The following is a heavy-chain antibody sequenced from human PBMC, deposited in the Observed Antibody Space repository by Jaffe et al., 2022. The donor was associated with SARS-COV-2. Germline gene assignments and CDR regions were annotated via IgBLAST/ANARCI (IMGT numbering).Heavy chain of an antibody. J-gene: IGHJ5*02. CDR1: GYTFTNYA. Sequence: QVQLVQSGAEVKKPGASVKVSCKASGYTFTNYAIHWVRQAPGQRLEWMGWINAGNGNTKYSQKLQGRVTITRDTSASTAYMELGSLRSEDTAVYFCARAWFGAGWFDPWGQGTLVTVSS. D-gene: IGHD3-16*01. V-gene: IGHV1-3*01. CDR2: INAGNGNT. CDR3: ARAWFGAGWFDP.